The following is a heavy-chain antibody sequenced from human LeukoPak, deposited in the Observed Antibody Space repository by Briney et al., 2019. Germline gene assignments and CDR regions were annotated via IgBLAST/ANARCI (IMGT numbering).Heavy chain of an antibody. CDR2: ISGSGVST. D-gene: IGHD5-18*01. CDR1: GFTFRTSG. J-gene: IGHJ4*02. V-gene: IGHV3-23*01. CDR3: AKEYGYTYGEFDY. Sequence: GGSLRLSCAASGFTFRTSGMSWVREAPGKGLEWVSAISGSGVSTYYADSVKGRFTISRVNSKNTLYLQMNSLRAEDTAVYYCAKEYGYTYGEFDYWGQGTLVTVSS.